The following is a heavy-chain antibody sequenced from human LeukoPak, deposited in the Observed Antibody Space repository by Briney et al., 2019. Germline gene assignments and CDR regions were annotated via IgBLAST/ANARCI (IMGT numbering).Heavy chain of an antibody. CDR2: IKSKTDGGTT. Sequence: GGSLRLSCAASGFPFSDAGMSWVRQAPGKGLEWVGRIKSKTDGGTTDYAAPVKGRFTISRDDSKNTLYLQMNSLKTEDTAVYFCTTALDIVVVPAAVGENWFDPWGQGTLVTVSS. D-gene: IGHD2-2*03. CDR3: TTALDIVVVPAAVGENWFDP. J-gene: IGHJ5*02. V-gene: IGHV3-15*01. CDR1: GFPFSDAG.